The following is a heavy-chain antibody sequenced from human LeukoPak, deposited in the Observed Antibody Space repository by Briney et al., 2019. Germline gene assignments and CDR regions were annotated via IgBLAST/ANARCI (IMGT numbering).Heavy chain of an antibody. Sequence: GESLKISCKGSGYSFTRYWLGWVRQMPGKGLEWMGIIYPGDSDTRYSPSFQGQVTISADKSINTAYLQWSSLQASDSAMYYCARRYDGREKTLDYWGQGTLVTVSS. J-gene: IGHJ4*02. CDR2: IYPGDSDT. CDR1: GYSFTRYW. V-gene: IGHV5-51*01. D-gene: IGHD3-22*01. CDR3: ARRYDGREKTLDY.